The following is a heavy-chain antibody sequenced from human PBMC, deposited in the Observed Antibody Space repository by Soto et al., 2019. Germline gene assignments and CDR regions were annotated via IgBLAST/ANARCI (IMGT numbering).Heavy chain of an antibody. Sequence: ASVKVSCKASGYILSSFYINWVRQAPGQGLEWMGWTSGYSGNSKYAQKFQGRVTMTTDTSTNTGYMEMRSLTSDDTAVYYCARDIFGHVDAFDLWGQGTRVTVSS. CDR3: ARDIFGHVDAFDL. D-gene: IGHD3-3*02. J-gene: IGHJ3*01. CDR2: TSGYSGNS. CDR1: GYILSSFY. V-gene: IGHV1-18*01.